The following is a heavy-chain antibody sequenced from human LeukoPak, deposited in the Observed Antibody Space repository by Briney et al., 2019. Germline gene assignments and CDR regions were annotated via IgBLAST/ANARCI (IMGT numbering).Heavy chain of an antibody. D-gene: IGHD6-6*01. CDR2: ISSSTSHT. Sequence: PGGSLRLSCAASGFTISDYYMNWIRQAPGKGLEWVSYISSSTSHTKYADSVKGRFTISRDNSKNTVYLQMNSLRAEDTAVYYCANLVRSSSRDYWGQGTLVTVSS. V-gene: IGHV3-11*03. CDR1: GFTISDYY. CDR3: ANLVRSSSRDY. J-gene: IGHJ4*02.